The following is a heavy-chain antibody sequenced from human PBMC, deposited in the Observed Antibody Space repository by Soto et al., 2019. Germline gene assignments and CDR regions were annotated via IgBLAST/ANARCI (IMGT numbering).Heavy chain of an antibody. CDR2: IYYSGST. CDR3: ARSRSSMVRGVIWSPRYYYYYGMDV. J-gene: IGHJ6*02. V-gene: IGHV4-59*01. CDR1: GGSISSYY. Sequence: SETLSLTCTVSGGSISSYYWSWIRQPPGKGLEWIGYIYYSGSTNYNPSLKSRVTISVDTSKNQFSLKLSSVTAADTAVYYCARSRSSMVRGVIWSPRYYYYYGMDVWGQGTTVTVSS. D-gene: IGHD3-10*01.